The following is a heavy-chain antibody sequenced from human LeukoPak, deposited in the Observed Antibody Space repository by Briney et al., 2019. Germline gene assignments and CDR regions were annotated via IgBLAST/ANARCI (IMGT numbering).Heavy chain of an antibody. V-gene: IGHV3-23*01. J-gene: IGHJ4*02. CDR1: GLTFSCSA. D-gene: IGHD6-13*01. CDR3: VKGRISEDGLDF. Sequence: GGSLRLSCAASGLTFSCSAMSWVRQAPGKGLEWVSLISGSGNSTYYADSVKGRFTISRDNSKNTLYLQMNSLRAEDTAVYYCVKGRISEDGLDFWGQGTLVTVSS. CDR2: ISGSGNST.